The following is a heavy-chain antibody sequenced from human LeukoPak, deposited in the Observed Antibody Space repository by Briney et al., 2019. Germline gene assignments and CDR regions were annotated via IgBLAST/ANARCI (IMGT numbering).Heavy chain of an antibody. CDR1: GFTFSSHW. CDR2: IKQDGSEK. Sequence: GGSLRLSCAASGFTFSSHWMSWVRQAPGKGLEWVANIKQDGSEKYYVDSVKGRFTISRDNAKKSLYLQMNSLRAEDTAVYYCATHVFSEIRYFDWSTNEWGQGTLVTVSS. V-gene: IGHV3-7*01. J-gene: IGHJ4*02. D-gene: IGHD3-9*01. CDR3: ATHVFSEIRYFDWSTNE.